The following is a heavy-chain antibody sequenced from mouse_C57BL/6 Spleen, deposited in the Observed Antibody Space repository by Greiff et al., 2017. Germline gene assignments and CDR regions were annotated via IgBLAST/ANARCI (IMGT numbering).Heavy chain of an antibody. D-gene: IGHD1-1*01. CDR1: GYTFTSYW. CDR2: IHPNSGST. Sequence: QVQLQQPGAELVKPGASVKLSCKASGYTFTSYWMHWVKQRPGQGLEWIGMIHPNSGSTNYNEKFKSKATLTVDNSSSTAYMQRSSLTSEDSAVYYCARYYGSSYPDYWGQGTTLTVSS. J-gene: IGHJ2*01. V-gene: IGHV1-64*01. CDR3: ARYYGSSYPDY.